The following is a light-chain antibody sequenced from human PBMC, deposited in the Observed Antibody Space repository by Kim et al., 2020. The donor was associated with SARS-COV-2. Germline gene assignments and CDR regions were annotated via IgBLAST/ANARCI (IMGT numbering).Light chain of an antibody. CDR3: QQHGNWPPIT. Sequence: FPGERATLSCRASPSVSTSLVWYQQKPGQAPRVIIYSASNRATGIPARFSGSGSGTEFTLTISNLEAEDFALYYCQQHGNWPPITFGHGTRLEIK. CDR1: PSVSTS. J-gene: IGKJ5*01. CDR2: SAS. V-gene: IGKV3-11*01.